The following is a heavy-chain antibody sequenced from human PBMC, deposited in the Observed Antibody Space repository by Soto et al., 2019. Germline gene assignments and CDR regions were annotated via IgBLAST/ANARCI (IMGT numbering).Heavy chain of an antibody. CDR2: VYYSGST. CDR3: ANTLTGDYYLFQH. CDR1: GVSITTSSYF. Sequence: SETLSLTCTVSGVSITTSSYFWGWIRQPPGKGLEWIGSVYYSGSTYYNPSLKSRVTISVDTSKNHFSLKLTSVTAADTAVYYCANTLTGDYYLFQHWGQGTLLTVSS. V-gene: IGHV4-39*02. D-gene: IGHD2-21*02. J-gene: IGHJ1*01.